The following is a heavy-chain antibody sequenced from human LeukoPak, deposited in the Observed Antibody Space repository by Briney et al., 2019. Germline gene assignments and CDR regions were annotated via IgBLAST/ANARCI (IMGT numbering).Heavy chain of an antibody. CDR3: AKDLEDTAMIRRPFDI. CDR1: GLTFSTYA. Sequence: GGSLRLSCVASGLTFSTYAMSWVRQAPGKGLEWVSGISGSGGSTPYADSVKGRSTISRDNSKNTLYLQMNSLRAEDTAVYYCAKDLEDTAMIRRPFDIWGQGTMVTVSS. V-gene: IGHV3-23*01. CDR2: ISGSGGST. D-gene: IGHD5-18*01. J-gene: IGHJ3*02.